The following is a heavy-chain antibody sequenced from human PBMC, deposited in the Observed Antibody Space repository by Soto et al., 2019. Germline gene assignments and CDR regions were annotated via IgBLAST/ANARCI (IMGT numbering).Heavy chain of an antibody. J-gene: IGHJ4*02. D-gene: IGHD5-12*01. CDR1: GFTFSNYA. V-gene: IGHV3-23*01. CDR3: AKDGDTNIVGNYFDY. Sequence: EVQLLESGGGLVQPGGSLRLSCAASGFTFSNYAMNWVRQAPGKGLEWVSAISGSGGFTYYADSVKGRFTISRDNSKNTLFLQMNSLRAEDTAVFYCAKDGDTNIVGNYFDYWGQGTLVIVSS. CDR2: ISGSGGFT.